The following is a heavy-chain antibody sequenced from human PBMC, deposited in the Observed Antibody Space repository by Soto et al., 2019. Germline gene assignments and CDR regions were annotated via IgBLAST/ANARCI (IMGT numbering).Heavy chain of an antibody. CDR3: ARDSAWAARGYYYYYGMDV. V-gene: IGHV1-18*01. Sequence: ASVKVSCKASGYTFTSYGISWVRQAPGQGLEWMGWISAYNGNTNYAQKLQGRVTMTTDTSTSTAYMELRSLRSDDTAVYYCARDSAWAARGYYYYYGMDVWGQGTTVTVSS. J-gene: IGHJ6*02. CDR2: ISAYNGNT. CDR1: GYTFTSYG. D-gene: IGHD5-18*01.